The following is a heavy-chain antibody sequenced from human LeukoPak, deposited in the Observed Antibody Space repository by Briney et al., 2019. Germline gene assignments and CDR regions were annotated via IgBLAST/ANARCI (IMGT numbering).Heavy chain of an antibody. CDR2: ISSNGGST. CDR3: ARERGADILTGYPDF. V-gene: IGHV3-64*01. CDR1: GFTFSSYA. D-gene: IGHD3-9*01. J-gene: IGHJ4*02. Sequence: PGGSLRLSCAACGFTFSSYAIHWFRQAPGKGLEYVSAISSNGGSTYYANSVKGRFTISRDNSKNTLYLQMGSLRAEDMAVYYCARERGADILTGYPDFWGQGTLVTVSS.